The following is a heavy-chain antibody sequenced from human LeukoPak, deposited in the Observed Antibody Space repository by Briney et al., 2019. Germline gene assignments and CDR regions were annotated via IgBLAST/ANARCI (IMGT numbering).Heavy chain of an antibody. CDR2: IYPRDSDT. D-gene: IGHD5-12*01. CDR1: GSSFTSYW. CDR3: TKQGGRYSGYDFRCDS. Sequence: GESLKISCKGSGSSFTSYWIGWVRQMPGKGLEWMGIIYPRDSDTKYNPSFEGQVTISADKTLTTAYLQWDSLKSSDTAMYYCTKQGGRYSGYDFRCDSWGQGTLVTV. V-gene: IGHV5-51*01. J-gene: IGHJ4*02.